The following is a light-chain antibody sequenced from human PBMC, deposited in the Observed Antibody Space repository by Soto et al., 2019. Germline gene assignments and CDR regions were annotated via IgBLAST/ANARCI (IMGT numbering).Light chain of an antibody. CDR2: DVS. CDR1: SSDVGGYNY. CDR3: SSYTSSSTHYV. J-gene: IGLJ1*01. Sequence: QSALTQPASVSGSPGQSITISCTGTSSDVGGYNYVSWYQQHPGKAPKLMIYDVSNRPSGVSNRFSGSKSGNTASLTISGHQAEDVADYYCSSYTSSSTHYVFGTGTKVTVL. V-gene: IGLV2-14*01.